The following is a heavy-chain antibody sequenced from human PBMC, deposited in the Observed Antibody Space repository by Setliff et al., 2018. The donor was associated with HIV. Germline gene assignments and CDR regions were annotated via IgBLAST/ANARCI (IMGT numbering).Heavy chain of an antibody. V-gene: IGHV7-4-1*02. CDR3: AREDTVANSYVARFDF. J-gene: IGHJ4*02. D-gene: IGHD5-12*01. Sequence: ASVKVSCKASGYTFTSYGMNWVRQAPGQGLEWMGWINTYTGNPTYAQDFTGRFVFSLDTSVDTAHLHISSLKAEDTAIYYCAREDTVANSYVARFDFWGQGTLVTVSS. CDR1: GYTFTSYG. CDR2: INTYTGNP.